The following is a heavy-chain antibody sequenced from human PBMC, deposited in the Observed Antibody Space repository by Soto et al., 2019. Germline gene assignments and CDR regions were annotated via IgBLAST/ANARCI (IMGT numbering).Heavy chain of an antibody. CDR3: ARDRGWMEPDYFDY. D-gene: IGHD1-1*01. J-gene: IGHJ4*02. V-gene: IGHV3-48*02. Sequence: GGSLRLSCAASGFTFSSYSMNWVRQAPGKGLEWVSYISSSSSTIYYADSVKGRFTISRDNAKNSLYLHMNSLRDEDTAVYYCARDRGWMEPDYFDYWGQGTLVTVS. CDR1: GFTFSSYS. CDR2: ISSSSSTI.